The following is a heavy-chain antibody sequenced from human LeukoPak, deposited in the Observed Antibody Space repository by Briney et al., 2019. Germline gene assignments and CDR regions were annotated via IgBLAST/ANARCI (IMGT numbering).Heavy chain of an antibody. J-gene: IGHJ6*03. Sequence: GSSVKVSCKASGGTFSSYAISWVRQAPGQGLEWMGRIILIFGTANYAQKFHGRGTITTDESTSTAYMELSSLRSEETAVYYCARGDLRYFDWPPEHYYMDVWGKGTTVTVSS. D-gene: IGHD3-9*01. V-gene: IGHV1-69*05. CDR2: IILIFGTA. CDR3: ARGDLRYFDWPPEHYYMDV. CDR1: GGTFSSYA.